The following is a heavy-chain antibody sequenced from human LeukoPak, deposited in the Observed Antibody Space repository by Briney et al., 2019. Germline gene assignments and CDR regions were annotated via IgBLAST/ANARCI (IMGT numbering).Heavy chain of an antibody. D-gene: IGHD3-16*01. J-gene: IGHJ4*02. Sequence: PSETLSLTCTVSGGSISSSSYYWGWIRQPPGKGLEWIGYIYYSGSTNYNPSLKSRVTISVDTSKNQFSLKLSSVTAEDTAVYYCARDNDSRDPPHFDYWGQGTLVTVSS. CDR3: ARDNDSRDPPHFDY. CDR1: GGSISSSSYY. V-gene: IGHV4-61*01. CDR2: IYYSGST.